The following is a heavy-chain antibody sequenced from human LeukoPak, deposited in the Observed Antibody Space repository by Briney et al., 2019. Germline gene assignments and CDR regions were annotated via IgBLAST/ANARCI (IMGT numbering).Heavy chain of an antibody. J-gene: IGHJ6*03. Sequence: AASVKVSCKASGGTFSSYAISWVRQAPGQGLEWMGGIIPIFGTANYAQKFQGRVTITADESTSTAYMELSSLRSEDTAVYYCASSSSWYGIDYYYYYMDVWGKGTTVTISS. V-gene: IGHV1-69*13. CDR3: ASSSSWYGIDYYYYYMDV. D-gene: IGHD6-13*01. CDR2: IIPIFGTA. CDR1: GGTFSSYA.